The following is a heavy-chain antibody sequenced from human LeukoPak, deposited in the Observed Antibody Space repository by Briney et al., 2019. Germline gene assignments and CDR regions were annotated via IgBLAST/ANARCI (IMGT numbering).Heavy chain of an antibody. CDR2: IIPIFGTA. V-gene: IGHV1-69*05. Sequence: SVKVSCKASGGTFSSYAISWVRQAPGQGLEWMGGIIPIFGTANYAQKFQGRVTITTDESTSTAYMELSSLRSEDTAVYYCARETYYYDSSGYLNPADGGEFDYWGQGTLVTVSS. J-gene: IGHJ4*02. D-gene: IGHD3-22*01. CDR3: ARETYYYDSSGYLNPADGGEFDY. CDR1: GGTFSSYA.